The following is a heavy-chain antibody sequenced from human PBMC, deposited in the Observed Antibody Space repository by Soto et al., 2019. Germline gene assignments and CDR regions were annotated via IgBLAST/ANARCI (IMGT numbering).Heavy chain of an antibody. CDR1: GFTFSTYW. CDR2: INSDGSDT. V-gene: IGHV3-74*01. CDR3: ARDTRSTIVLFDY. Sequence: GGSLRLSCAASGFTFSTYWMHWVRQAPGQGLQWVSGINSDGSDTRNADSVKGRFTISRDIGKNMLYLQMNSLRVEDTAVYYCARDTRSTIVLFDYWGQGTLVTVSS. J-gene: IGHJ4*02. D-gene: IGHD2-8*02.